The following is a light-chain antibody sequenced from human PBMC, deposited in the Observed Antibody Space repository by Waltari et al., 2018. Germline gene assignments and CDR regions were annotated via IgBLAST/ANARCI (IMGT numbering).Light chain of an antibody. CDR3: QQYNSYSPTWT. V-gene: IGKV1-5*03. CDR1: QSIGAW. CDR2: KAS. Sequence: DIQMTQSPPTLSTSIGDRVTITCRTSQSIGAWLAWYQQKPGKAPNLLIYKASTLESGVPSRFSGSGYGTEFILTISSLQPDDFATYYCQQYNSYSPTWTFGQGTKVEIK. J-gene: IGKJ1*01.